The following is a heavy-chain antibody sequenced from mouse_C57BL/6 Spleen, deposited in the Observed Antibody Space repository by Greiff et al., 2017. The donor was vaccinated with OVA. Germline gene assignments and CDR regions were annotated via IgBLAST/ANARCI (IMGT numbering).Heavy chain of an antibody. CDR1: GFNIKDDY. Sequence: VQLQQSGAELVRPGASVKLSCTASGFNIKDDYMHWVKQRPEQGLEWIGWIDPENGDTEYASKFQGKATITADTSSNTAYLQLSSLTSEVTAVYYCTTHYGNPYAMDYWGQGTSVTVSS. D-gene: IGHD2-1*01. V-gene: IGHV14-4*01. J-gene: IGHJ4*01. CDR2: IDPENGDT. CDR3: TTHYGNPYAMDY.